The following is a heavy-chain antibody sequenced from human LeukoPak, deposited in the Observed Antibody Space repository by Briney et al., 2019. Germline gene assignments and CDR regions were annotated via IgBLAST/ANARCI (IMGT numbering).Heavy chain of an antibody. D-gene: IGHD3-10*01. V-gene: IGHV4-34*01. Sequence: PSETLSLTCAVYGGSFSGYYWSWIRQPPGKGLEWIGEINHSGSTNYNPSLKSRVTISVDTSKNQFPLKLSSVTAADTAVYYCARSHRGMVRGTILMGWGQGTLVTVSS. CDR3: ARSHRGMVRGTILMG. CDR2: INHSGST. J-gene: IGHJ4*02. CDR1: GGSFSGYY.